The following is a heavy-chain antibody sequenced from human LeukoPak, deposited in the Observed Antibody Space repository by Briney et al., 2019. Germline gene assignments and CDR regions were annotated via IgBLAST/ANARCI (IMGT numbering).Heavy chain of an antibody. Sequence: SETLSLTCTVSGGSISNYYWSWIRQPAGKGLELIGRIFTSGSTNYNASLQSRVTMSIETSKKQFSLTLTSVTAADTAVYYCAGGSGSGSYSSWGPGTLVTVSS. V-gene: IGHV4-4*07. CDR1: GGSISNYY. J-gene: IGHJ4*02. D-gene: IGHD3-10*01. CDR2: IFTSGST. CDR3: AGGSGSGSYSS.